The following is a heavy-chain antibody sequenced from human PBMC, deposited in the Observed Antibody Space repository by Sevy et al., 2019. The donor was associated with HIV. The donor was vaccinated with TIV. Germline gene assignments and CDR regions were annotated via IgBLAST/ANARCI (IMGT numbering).Heavy chain of an antibody. Sequence: GGSLRLSCAASGFTFSSYGMHWVRQAPGKGLEWVAFIRYDGSNKYYADSVKGRFTISRDNSKNTLYLQMNSLRAEDTAVYYCAKDTRLHLGELSLFYYYYGMDVWGQGTTVTVSS. CDR2: IRYDGSNK. D-gene: IGHD3-16*02. CDR3: AKDTRLHLGELSLFYYYYGMDV. CDR1: GFTFSSYG. J-gene: IGHJ6*02. V-gene: IGHV3-30*02.